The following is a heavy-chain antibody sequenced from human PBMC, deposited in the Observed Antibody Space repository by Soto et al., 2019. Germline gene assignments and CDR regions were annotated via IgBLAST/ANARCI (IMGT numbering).Heavy chain of an antibody. CDR3: AIIAVAGEFDY. CDR2: ISAYNGNT. J-gene: IGHJ4*02. CDR1: GYTFTSYG. Sequence: GASVKVSCKASGYTFTSYGISCMRQAPGQGLEWMGWISAYNGNTNYAQKLQGRVTMTTDTSTSTAYMELRSLRSDDTAVYYCAIIAVAGEFDYWGQGTLVTVSS. D-gene: IGHD6-19*01. V-gene: IGHV1-18*01.